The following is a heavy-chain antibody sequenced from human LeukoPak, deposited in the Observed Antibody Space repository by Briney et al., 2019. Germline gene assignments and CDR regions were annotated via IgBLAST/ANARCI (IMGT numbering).Heavy chain of an antibody. CDR3: ARAADYLGSGAQLGY. CDR2: INDSGNT. D-gene: IGHD3-10*01. Sequence: SETLSLTCAVYGGSFSGYYWSWIRQPPGKRPEWIGEINDSGNTKYNPSLKSRVTISVDTSKNQFSLKLSSVTAADTAVYYCARAADYLGSGAQLGYWGQGVLVTVSS. J-gene: IGHJ4*02. CDR1: GGSFSGYY. V-gene: IGHV4-34*01.